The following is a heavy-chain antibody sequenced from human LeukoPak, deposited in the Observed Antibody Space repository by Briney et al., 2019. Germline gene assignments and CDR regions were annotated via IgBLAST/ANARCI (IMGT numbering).Heavy chain of an antibody. CDR1: GFTFDDYA. V-gene: IGHV3-9*01. D-gene: IGHD2-15*01. CDR3: ARGNSGGSYFFDY. CDR2: ISWNSGSI. Sequence: GGSLRLSCAASGFTFDDYAMHWVRQAPGKGLEWVSGISWNSGSIGYADSVKGRFTISRDNSKNTLYLQMNSLRAEDTAVYYCARGNSGGSYFFDYWGQGTLVTVSS. J-gene: IGHJ4*02.